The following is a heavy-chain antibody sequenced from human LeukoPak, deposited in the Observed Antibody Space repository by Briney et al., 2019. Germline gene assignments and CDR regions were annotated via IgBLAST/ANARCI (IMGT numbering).Heavy chain of an antibody. J-gene: IGHJ4*02. CDR1: GFTFSSYA. D-gene: IGHD1-26*01. V-gene: IGHV3-30-3*01. CDR3: ARVVGAMDY. Sequence: PGGSLRLSCAASGFTFSSYAMHWVRQAPGKGLEWVAFISYDGSNKCYADSVKGRLTISRDNSKNTLYLQMNSLRAEDTAVYYCARVVGAMDYWGQGTLVTVSS. CDR2: ISYDGSNK.